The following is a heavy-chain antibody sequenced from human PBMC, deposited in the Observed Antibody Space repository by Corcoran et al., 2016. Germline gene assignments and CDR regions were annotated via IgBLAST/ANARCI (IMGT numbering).Heavy chain of an antibody. D-gene: IGHD3-22*01. CDR3: ARLTYYYDSSGPSRADAFDI. J-gene: IGHJ3*02. V-gene: IGHV5-51*01. CDR2: IYTGDSDT. Sequence: EVQLVQSGAEVKKPGESLKISCKGSGYSFTSYWIGWVRQMPGKGLEWMGIIYTGDSDTRYSPSFQGQVTISADKSISTAYLQWSSLKASDTAMYYCARLTYYYDSSGPSRADAFDIWGQGTMVTVSS. CDR1: GYSFTSYW.